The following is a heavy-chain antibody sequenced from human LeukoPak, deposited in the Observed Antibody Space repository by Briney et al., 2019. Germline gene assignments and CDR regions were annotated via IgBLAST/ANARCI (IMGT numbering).Heavy chain of an antibody. V-gene: IGHV4-4*02. CDR3: ARDWGMVRGVMRGSNWFDP. Sequence: SETLSLTYAVSGGSISSSNWWSWVRQPPGKGLEWIGEIYHSGSTNYNPSLKSRVTISVDKSKNQFSLKLSSVTAADTAVYYCARDWGMVRGVMRGSNWFDPWGQGSLVTVSS. J-gene: IGHJ5*02. CDR1: GGSISSSNW. D-gene: IGHD3-10*01. CDR2: IYHSGST.